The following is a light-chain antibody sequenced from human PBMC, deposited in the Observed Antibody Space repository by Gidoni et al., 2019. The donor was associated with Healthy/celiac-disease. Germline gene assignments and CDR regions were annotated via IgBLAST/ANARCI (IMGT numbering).Light chain of an antibody. CDR3: AAWDDSLNGVV. Sequence: QSVLTQPPSASGTPGQRVTISCSGSSSNIGSNTVNWYQQLPGTAPKLLIYSNNHLPSGVPDRFSGSKSGTSASLAISGLQSEYEADYYCAAWDDSLNGVVFGGGTKLTVL. J-gene: IGLJ2*01. CDR2: SNN. V-gene: IGLV1-44*01. CDR1: SSNIGSNT.